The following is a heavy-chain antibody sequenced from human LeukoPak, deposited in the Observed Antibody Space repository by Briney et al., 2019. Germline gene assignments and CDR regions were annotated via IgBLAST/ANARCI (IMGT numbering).Heavy chain of an antibody. CDR3: ARETGCSGGSCYDYFDY. Sequence: ASVKVSCKASGYTFIGYYMHWVRQAPGQGLEWMGWINPNSGGTNYAQKFQGRVTMTRDTAISTAYMELSRLRSDDTAVYYCARETGCSGGSCYDYFDYWGQGTLVTVSS. D-gene: IGHD2-15*01. CDR1: GYTFIGYY. V-gene: IGHV1-2*02. J-gene: IGHJ4*02. CDR2: INPNSGGT.